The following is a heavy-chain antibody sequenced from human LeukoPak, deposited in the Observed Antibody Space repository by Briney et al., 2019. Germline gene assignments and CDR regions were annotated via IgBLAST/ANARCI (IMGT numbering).Heavy chain of an antibody. CDR2: IRSKANSYAT. J-gene: IGHJ6*02. D-gene: IGHD3-9*01. CDR3: TSPASNYDILTGSVYYYYGMDV. CDR1: GFTFSGSA. Sequence: GGSLRLSCAASGFTFSGSAMHWVRQASGKGLEWVGRIRSKANSYATAYAASVKGRFTISRDDSKNTAYLQMNSLKTEDTAVYYCTSPASNYDILTGSVYYYYGMDVWGQGTTVTVSS. V-gene: IGHV3-73*01.